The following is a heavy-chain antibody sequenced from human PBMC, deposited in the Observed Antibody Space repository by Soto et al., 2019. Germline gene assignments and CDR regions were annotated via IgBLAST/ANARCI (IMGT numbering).Heavy chain of an antibody. CDR1: GSAFRTHG. J-gene: IGHJ4*02. CDR3: ARGAVAAGDFDY. D-gene: IGHD2-15*01. CDR2: IWGDESKK. Sequence: GGSLRLSCAASGSAFRTHGMHWVRQAPGKGLEWVAVIWGDESKKFYADSVKGRFTISKDNSKNTLFLQMNTLRVEDTAVYYCARGAVAAGDFDYWGQGTLVTVS. V-gene: IGHV3-33*01.